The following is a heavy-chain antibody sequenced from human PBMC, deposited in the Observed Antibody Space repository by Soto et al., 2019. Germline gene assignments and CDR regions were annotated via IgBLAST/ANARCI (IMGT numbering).Heavy chain of an antibody. CDR3: ARGLPLILSGYGRNYFYY. Sequence: PSATLSLTCAVYGGSFSGYYWSWSRQPPGKGLEWIGEINHSGSTNYNPSLKSRVTISVDTSKNQFSLKLSSVTAADTAVYYCARGLPLILSGYGRNYFYYWGQGTLVTVA. J-gene: IGHJ4*02. CDR2: INHSGST. D-gene: IGHD3-9*01. V-gene: IGHV4-34*01. CDR1: GGSFSGYY.